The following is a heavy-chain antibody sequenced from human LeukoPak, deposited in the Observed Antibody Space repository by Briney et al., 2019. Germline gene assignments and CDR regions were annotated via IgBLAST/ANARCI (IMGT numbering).Heavy chain of an antibody. Sequence: PSETLSLTCTVSGGSISSGDYYWSWIRQPPGKGLEWIGYIYYSGSTYHNPSLKSRVTISVDTSKNQFSLKLSSVTAADTAVYYCARHPYSGTYWEGTGYHYYYMDVWGKGTTVTVSS. CDR2: IYYSGST. J-gene: IGHJ6*03. CDR3: ARHPYSGTYWEGTGYHYYYMDV. CDR1: GGSISSGDYY. V-gene: IGHV4-39*01. D-gene: IGHD1-26*01.